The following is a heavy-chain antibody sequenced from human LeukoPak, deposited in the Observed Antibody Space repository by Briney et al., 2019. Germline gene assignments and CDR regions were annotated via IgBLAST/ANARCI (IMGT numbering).Heavy chain of an antibody. V-gene: IGHV3-53*01. CDR2: IYSGGNT. CDR1: GFTVSSNY. D-gene: IGHD6-19*01. Sequence: GGSLRLSCAASGFTVSSNYMSWVRQAPGKGLEWVSVIYSGGNTYYADSVKGRFTISRDNSKNTLYLQMNSLRAEDTAVYYCARARLSVAGDYFDYWGQGTLVTVSS. CDR3: ARARLSVAGDYFDY. J-gene: IGHJ4*02.